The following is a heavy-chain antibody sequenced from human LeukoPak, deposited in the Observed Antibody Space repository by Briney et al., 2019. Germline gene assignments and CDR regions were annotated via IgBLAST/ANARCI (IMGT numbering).Heavy chain of an antibody. CDR1: GFTVSSNY. CDR3: ASSASLVCLDY. Sequence: PGGSLRLSCAASGFTVSSNYMSWVRQAPGKGLEWVSVIYSGGSTYYANSVKGRFTITRDNSKNMLCLQMNSLRAEDTAVYLCASSASLVCLDYWGQGTLVTVSS. J-gene: IGHJ4*02. D-gene: IGHD3-10*02. V-gene: IGHV3-53*01. CDR2: IYSGGST.